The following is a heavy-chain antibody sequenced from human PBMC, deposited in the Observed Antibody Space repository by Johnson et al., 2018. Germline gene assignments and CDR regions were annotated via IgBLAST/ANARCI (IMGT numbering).Heavy chain of an antibody. CDR1: GFTFDDYA. J-gene: IGHJ3*02. Sequence: VQLVESGGGLVQPGRSLRLPCAASGFTFDDYAMHWVRQAPGKGLEWVSGISWNSGSIGYADSVKGRFTISRDNSKNNLYLQMNSLRAEDTAVYYGAREQWNYDSSGRGAFDIWGQGTMVTVSS. V-gene: IGHV3-9*01. CDR2: ISWNSGSI. CDR3: AREQWNYDSSGRGAFDI. D-gene: IGHD3-22*01.